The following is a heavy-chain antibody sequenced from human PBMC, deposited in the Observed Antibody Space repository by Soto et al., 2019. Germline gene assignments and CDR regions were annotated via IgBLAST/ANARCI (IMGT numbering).Heavy chain of an antibody. CDR1: GGSISSGGYY. V-gene: IGHV4-31*03. J-gene: IGHJ5*02. CDR3: ARSVFP. CDR2: IYYIGST. Sequence: QVQLQESGTGLVKPSQTLSLTCTVSGGSISSGGYYWNWIRQHPGKGMEWIGYIYYIGSTYYNPSLQSRVTISLDTSKNQFSLRLSSVTAADTAVYYCARSVFPWGQGTLVTVSS.